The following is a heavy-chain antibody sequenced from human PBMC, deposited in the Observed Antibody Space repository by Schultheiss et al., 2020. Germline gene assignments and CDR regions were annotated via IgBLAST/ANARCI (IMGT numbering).Heavy chain of an antibody. CDR2: ISSSGSTI. J-gene: IGHJ4*02. V-gene: IGHV3-11*04. CDR3: ARDSRAYCGGDCYWGIDY. Sequence: LSLTCAVYGGSFSGYYWSWIRQPPGKGLEWVSYISSSGSTIYYADSVKGRFTISRDNSKNTLYLQMNILRAEDTAVYYCARDSRAYCGGDCYWGIDYWGQGTRVTVSS. D-gene: IGHD2-21*02. CDR1: GGSFSGYY.